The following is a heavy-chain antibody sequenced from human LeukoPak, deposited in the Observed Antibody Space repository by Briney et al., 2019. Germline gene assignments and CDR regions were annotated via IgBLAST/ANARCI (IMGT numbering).Heavy chain of an antibody. Sequence: KPSETLSLTCTVSGGSISSGGYYWSWIRQHPGKGLEWIGYIYYSGSTYYNPSLKSRVTISVDTSKNQFSLKLSSVTAADTAVYYCARDRSSSLGVIDYWGQGTLVTVSS. V-gene: IGHV4-31*03. CDR2: IYYSGST. J-gene: IGHJ4*02. CDR1: GGSISSGGYY. D-gene: IGHD6-13*01. CDR3: ARDRSSSLGVIDY.